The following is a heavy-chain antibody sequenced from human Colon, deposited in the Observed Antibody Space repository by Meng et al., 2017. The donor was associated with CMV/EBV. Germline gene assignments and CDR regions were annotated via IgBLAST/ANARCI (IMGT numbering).Heavy chain of an antibody. CDR1: GYTFTSNA. V-gene: IGHV1-8*01. J-gene: IGHJ4*02. CDR2: MKPNSGDT. CDR3: ARGIPDF. Sequence: SVKGACKASGYTFTSNAINWVRKATGQGLEWMGWMKPNSGDTGYAPNFQGRITMTRNTSINTAYMELRSLTNEDTAIYYCARGIPDFWGQGTLVTVSS. D-gene: IGHD3/OR15-3a*01.